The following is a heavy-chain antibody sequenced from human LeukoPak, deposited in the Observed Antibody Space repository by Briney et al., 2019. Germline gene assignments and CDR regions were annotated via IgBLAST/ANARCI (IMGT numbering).Heavy chain of an antibody. D-gene: IGHD3-9*01. CDR3: ARGYVLRYFDWLGTSDAFDI. V-gene: IGHV3-23*01. CDR1: GFTFSSYA. Sequence: PGGSLRLSCAASGFTFSSYAMNWVRQAPGKGLEWVSTISGSGGSTYYADSVKGRFATSRDNSKNTLYLQMNGLRAEDTAVYYCARGYVLRYFDWLGTSDAFDIWGQGTMVTVSS. J-gene: IGHJ3*02. CDR2: ISGSGGST.